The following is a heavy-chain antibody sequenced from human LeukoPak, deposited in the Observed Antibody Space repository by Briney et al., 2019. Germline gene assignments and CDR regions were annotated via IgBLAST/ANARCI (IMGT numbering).Heavy chain of an antibody. CDR3: AKILGSYWTPGYDY. Sequence: GGSLRLSCAASGFTFSSYAMSWVRQAPGKGLEWVSGISGSGDTPYYADSVKGRFTISRDNSKNTLYLQMNSLRAEDTAVYYCAKILGSYWTPGYDYWGQGTLVTVSS. CDR1: GFTFSSYA. V-gene: IGHV3-23*01. J-gene: IGHJ4*02. D-gene: IGHD1-26*01. CDR2: ISGSGDTP.